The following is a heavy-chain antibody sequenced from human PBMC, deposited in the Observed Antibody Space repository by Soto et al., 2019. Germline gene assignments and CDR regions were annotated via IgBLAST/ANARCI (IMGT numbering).Heavy chain of an antibody. CDR1: GFTFSDYN. Sequence: EVHLVEYGGDLVQPGGSLRLTCAASGFTFSDYNMNWVRQAPGKGPEWISFISGSGDTIYYADSVKGRFTISRDNAKTSLCLHMKNLRDEDTAVYYCAREGYDSSGYYEHSDFWGQGSLVTVSS. J-gene: IGHJ4*02. D-gene: IGHD3-22*01. V-gene: IGHV3-48*02. CDR3: AREGYDSSGYYEHSDF. CDR2: ISGSGDTI.